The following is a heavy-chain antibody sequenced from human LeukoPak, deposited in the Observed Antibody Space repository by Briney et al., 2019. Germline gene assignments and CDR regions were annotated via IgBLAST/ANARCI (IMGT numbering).Heavy chain of an antibody. V-gene: IGHV3-23*01. D-gene: IGHD2-15*01. CDR2: ISGSGGST. CDR1: GFTFSSYA. J-gene: IGHJ4*02. Sequence: GGSLRLSCAASGFTFSSYAMSWVRQAPGKGLEWVSAISGSGGSTYYADPVKGRFTISRDNSKNTLYLQMNSLRAEDTAVYYCAKDPRRPSYCSGGSCHDDYWGQGTLVTVSS. CDR3: AKDPRRPSYCSGGSCHDDY.